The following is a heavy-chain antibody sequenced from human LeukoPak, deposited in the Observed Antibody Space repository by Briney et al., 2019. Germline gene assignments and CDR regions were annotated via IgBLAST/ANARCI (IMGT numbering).Heavy chain of an antibody. D-gene: IGHD6-13*01. V-gene: IGHV1-3*01. Sequence: ASVKVSCKASGYTFTSYAMHWGRQAPGQRPEWIGWINAGNGNTKYSQKFQGRVTITRDTSASTAYMELSSLRSEDTAVYYCARGPRAAADDYWGQGTLVTVSS. CDR2: INAGNGNT. CDR1: GYTFTSYA. J-gene: IGHJ4*02. CDR3: ARGPRAAADDY.